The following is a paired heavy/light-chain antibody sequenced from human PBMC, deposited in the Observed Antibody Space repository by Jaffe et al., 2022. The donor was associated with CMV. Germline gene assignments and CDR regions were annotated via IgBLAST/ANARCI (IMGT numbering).Light chain of an antibody. CDR1: QAISSW. J-gene: IGKJ3*01. V-gene: IGKV1D-12*01. CDR3: QQANNFPFT. CDR2: DVS. Sequence: DIQMTQSPSSVSASVGDRVTITCRASQAISSWLAWYQQKPGKAPQLLIYDVSSLQSGVPSRFSGGGSGTDFTLTISSLQPEDFATYYCQQANNFPFTFGPGTKVDIK.
Heavy chain of an antibody. CDR1: GYTFPLYG. D-gene: IGHD2-8*01. CDR3: AKVDCTNGVCYGYHGMDV. J-gene: IGHJ6*02. V-gene: IGHV1-18*01. CDR2: ISAYNGNT. Sequence: QVQLVQSGAEVKEPGASVKVSCKASGYTFPLYGITWVRQAPGQGLECMGWISAYNGNTKYAQKVQGRVSMTTDTSTSTAYMELRSLRSDDTAVYYCAKVDCTNGVCYGYHGMDVWGQGTTVTVSS.